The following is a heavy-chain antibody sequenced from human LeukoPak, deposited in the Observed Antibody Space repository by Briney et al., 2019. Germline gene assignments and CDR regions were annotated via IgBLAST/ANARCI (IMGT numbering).Heavy chain of an antibody. V-gene: IGHV3-7*01. CDR1: GFTFSSYW. CDR3: ARGEDIVVVPAARGFDY. CDR2: IKQGGSEK. J-gene: IGHJ4*02. D-gene: IGHD2-2*01. Sequence: GGSLRLSCAASGFTFSSYWMSWVRQAPGKGLEWVANIKQGGSEKYYVDSVKGRFTISRDNAKNSLYLQMNSLRAEDTAVYYCARGEDIVVVPAARGFDYWGQGTLVTVSS.